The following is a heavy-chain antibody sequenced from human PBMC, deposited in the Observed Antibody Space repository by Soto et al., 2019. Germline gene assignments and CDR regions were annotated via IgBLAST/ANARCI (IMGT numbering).Heavy chain of an antibody. CDR3: ARYDYGDYYYYYYGMDV. D-gene: IGHD4-17*01. V-gene: IGHV3-48*02. J-gene: IGHJ6*02. CDR2: ISSSSSTI. CDR1: GFTFSSYS. Sequence: GGSLRLSCAASGFTFSSYSMNWVRQAPGKGLEWVSYISSSSSTIYYADSVKGRFTISRDNAKNSLYLQMNSLRDEDTAVYYCARYDYGDYYYYYYGMDVWGQGTTVTVSS.